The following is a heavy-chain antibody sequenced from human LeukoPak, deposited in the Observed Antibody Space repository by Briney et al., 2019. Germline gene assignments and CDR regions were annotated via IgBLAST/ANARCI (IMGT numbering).Heavy chain of an antibody. J-gene: IGHJ4*02. V-gene: IGHV4-39*01. CDR1: GGSISSSSYY. D-gene: IGHD3-3*01. Sequence: SETLSLTCTVSGGSISSSSYYWGWIRQPPGKGLEWIGSIYYSGSTYYNPSLKSRVTISVDTSKNQFSLKLSSVTAADTAVYYCASSPYYDFWSGYSIPVYFDYWGQGTLVTVSS. CDR2: IYYSGST. CDR3: ASSPYYDFWSGYSIPVYFDY.